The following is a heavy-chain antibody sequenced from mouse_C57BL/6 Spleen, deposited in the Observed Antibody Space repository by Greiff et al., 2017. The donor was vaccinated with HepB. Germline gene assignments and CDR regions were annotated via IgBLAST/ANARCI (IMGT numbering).Heavy chain of an antibody. CDR1: GYTFTSYW. CDR2: IHPSDSDT. V-gene: IGHV1-74*01. Sequence: VQLQQPGAELVKPGASVKVSCKASGYTFTSYWMHWVMQRPGQGLEWIGRIHPSDSDTNYNQKFKGKATLTVDKSSSTAYMQLSSLTSEDSAVYYCVFPKGGDYYAMDYWGQGTSVTVSS. CDR3: VFPKGGDYYAMDY. J-gene: IGHJ4*01.